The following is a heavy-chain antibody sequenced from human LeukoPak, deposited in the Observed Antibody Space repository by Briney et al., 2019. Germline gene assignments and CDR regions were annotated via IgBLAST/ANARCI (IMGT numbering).Heavy chain of an antibody. J-gene: IGHJ4*02. Sequence: GGSLRLSCAASGFTFSSYAMSWVRQAPGKGLEWVSAISGSGGSTYYADSVKGRFTISRDNSKNTLYLQMNSLRAEDTAVYCCAKWKIVVVTATSFDYWGQGTLVTVSS. CDR1: GFTFSSYA. V-gene: IGHV3-23*01. CDR3: AKWKIVVVTATSFDY. CDR2: ISGSGGST. D-gene: IGHD2-21*02.